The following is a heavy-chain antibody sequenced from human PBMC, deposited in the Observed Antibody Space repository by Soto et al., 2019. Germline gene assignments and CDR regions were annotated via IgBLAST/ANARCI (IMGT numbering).Heavy chain of an antibody. J-gene: IGHJ4*02. CDR2: ISGSGADT. V-gene: IGHV3-23*01. CDR1: GFIFSNYA. D-gene: IGHD3-10*01. Sequence: PGGSLRLSCAPSGFIFSNYAMSWVRQARGKGLEWVSAISGSGADTYYTESVKGRFTISRDNFKNTLYLQMNSLRAEDTAVYFCTRETFGARDSWGQGTLVTVSS. CDR3: TRETFGARDS.